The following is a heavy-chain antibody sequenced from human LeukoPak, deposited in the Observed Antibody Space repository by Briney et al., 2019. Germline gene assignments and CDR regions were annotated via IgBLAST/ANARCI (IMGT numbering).Heavy chain of an antibody. D-gene: IGHD6-13*01. V-gene: IGHV4-34*01. CDR3: ALVIAAAGTFDY. Sequence: SETLSLTCTVSGGSISSYYWSWIRQPPGKGLEWIGEINHSGSTNYNPSLKSRVTISVDTSKNQFSLKLSSVTAADTAVYYCALVIAAAGTFDYWGQGTLVTVSS. J-gene: IGHJ4*02. CDR1: GGSISSYY. CDR2: INHSGST.